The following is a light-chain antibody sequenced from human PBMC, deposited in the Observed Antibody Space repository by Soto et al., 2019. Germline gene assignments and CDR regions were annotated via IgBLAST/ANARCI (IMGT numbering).Light chain of an antibody. Sequence: EIVLTQSPGTLYLSPGERATLSCRASQSGSSSYLAWYQHKPGQAPRLLIDGASNSATGIPDRFSASGSGTDFTLTISTLEPEDFAVYYCQHHGSSPRYTFGQGTKLEIK. J-gene: IGKJ2*01. CDR1: QSGSSSY. CDR3: QHHGSSPRYT. CDR2: GAS. V-gene: IGKV3-20*01.